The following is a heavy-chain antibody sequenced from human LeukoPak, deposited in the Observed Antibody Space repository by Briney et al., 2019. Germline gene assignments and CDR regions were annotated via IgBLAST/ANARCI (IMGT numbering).Heavy chain of an antibody. D-gene: IGHD5-12*01. V-gene: IGHV4-59*01. CDR2: IYYSGST. Sequence: SETLSLTCTVSGGSISSYYWSWIRQPPGKGLEWIGYIYYSGSTNYSPSLKSRVTISVDTSKNQFSLKLSSVTAADTAVYYCARSPGGYDSYWGQGTLVTVSS. J-gene: IGHJ4*02. CDR1: GGSISSYY. CDR3: ARSPGGYDSY.